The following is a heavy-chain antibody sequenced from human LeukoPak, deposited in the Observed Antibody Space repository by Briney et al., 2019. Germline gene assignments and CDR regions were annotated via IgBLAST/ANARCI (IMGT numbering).Heavy chain of an antibody. CDR1: GFTFSSYG. J-gene: IGHJ4*02. Sequence: GGSLRLSCAASGFTFSSYGMHWVRQAPGKGLEWVAVIWYDGSNKYYADSVKGRFTISRDNSKNTLYLQMNSLRAEDTAVYYCARDSPLLFYDILTGYYRARDPYYFDYWGQGTLVTVSS. CDR2: IWYDGSNK. CDR3: ARDSPLLFYDILTGYYRARDPYYFDY. V-gene: IGHV3-33*01. D-gene: IGHD3-9*01.